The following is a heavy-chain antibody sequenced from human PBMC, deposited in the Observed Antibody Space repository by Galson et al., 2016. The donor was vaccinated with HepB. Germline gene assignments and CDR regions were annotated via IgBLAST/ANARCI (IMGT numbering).Heavy chain of an antibody. CDR1: GFTFSSFS. Sequence: SLRLSCAVSGFTFSSFSMNWVRQAPGKGLEWVSYISSSSDTIYYADSVNGRFTISRDNAKNSLYLQMNSLRAEDTAVYYCARDLWRGGRIDYWGQGTLVTVSS. D-gene: IGHD4-23*01. V-gene: IGHV3-48*01. J-gene: IGHJ4*02. CDR2: ISSSSDTI. CDR3: ARDLWRGGRIDY.